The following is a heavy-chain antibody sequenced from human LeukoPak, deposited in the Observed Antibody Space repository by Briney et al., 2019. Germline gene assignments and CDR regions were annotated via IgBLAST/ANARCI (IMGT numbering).Heavy chain of an antibody. V-gene: IGHV4-39*01. Sequence: SETLSLTCTVSGGSISSSSYYWGWIRQPPGKGLEWIGSIYYSGSTYYNPSLKSRVTISVDTSKNQFSLKLSSVTAAGTAVYYCARTNIWFGELSWFDPWGQGTLVTVSS. CDR2: IYYSGST. CDR3: ARTNIWFGELSWFDP. CDR1: GGSISSSSYY. D-gene: IGHD3-10*01. J-gene: IGHJ5*02.